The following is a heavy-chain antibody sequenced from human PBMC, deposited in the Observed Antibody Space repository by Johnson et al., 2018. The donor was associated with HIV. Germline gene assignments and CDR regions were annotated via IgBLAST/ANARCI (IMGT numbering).Heavy chain of an antibody. CDR1: GFIFDDYG. J-gene: IGHJ3*02. Sequence: VQLVESGGGVVQPGKSLRLSCAASGFIFDDYGMSWVRQAPGKGLEWVSGINWNGGSTGYADSVKGRFIISRDNAKNSLYLQMNSLRAEDTALYYCANGRGSSWTPYDAFDIWGQGTMVTVSS. V-gene: IGHV3-20*04. CDR3: ANGRGSSWTPYDAFDI. CDR2: INWNGGST. D-gene: IGHD6-13*01.